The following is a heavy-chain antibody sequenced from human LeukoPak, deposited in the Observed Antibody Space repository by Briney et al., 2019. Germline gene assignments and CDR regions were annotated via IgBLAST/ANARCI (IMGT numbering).Heavy chain of an antibody. CDR2: MYYSGST. D-gene: IGHD3-22*01. CDR1: GGSLSSTSYY. V-gene: IGHV4-39*01. CDR3: ARHSPDYYDSSGYRYYYYYMDV. J-gene: IGHJ6*03. Sequence: SETLSLTCTVSGGSLSSTSYYWGWIRQPPGKGLEWIGTMYYSGSTYYNPSLKSRVTISVDRSKNQFSLKVSSVTAADTAEYYCARHSPDYYDSSGYRYYYYYMDVWGKGTTVTVSS.